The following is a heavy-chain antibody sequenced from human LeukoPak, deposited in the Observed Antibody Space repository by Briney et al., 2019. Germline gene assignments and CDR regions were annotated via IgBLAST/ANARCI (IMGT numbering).Heavy chain of an antibody. V-gene: IGHV4-59*01. J-gene: IGHJ4*02. CDR2: IYYSGTT. Sequence: SETLSLTCTVSGGSISSYYWSWLRQPPGKGLEWIGYIYYSGTTGYNPSLKSRVTISVDTSNNQFSLKVSSVTAADTAVYYCARSSGTYRSFDYWGQGTLVTVSS. CDR1: GGSISSYY. CDR3: ARSSGTYRSFDY. D-gene: IGHD1-26*01.